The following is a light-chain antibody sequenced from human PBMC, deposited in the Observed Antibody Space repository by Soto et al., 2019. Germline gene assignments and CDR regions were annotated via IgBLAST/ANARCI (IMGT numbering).Light chain of an antibody. V-gene: IGLV1-44*01. CDR1: SSNIGRNT. CDR2: RNN. CDR3: AAWDDNLTDYV. J-gene: IGLJ1*01. Sequence: VVTQAPSASETPGQRVTISCSGGSSNIGRNTVNWYQQLPGTAPKLLIYRNNRRPSGVPDRFSGSKSGTSASLAISGLQSEDEADYYCAAWDDNLTDYVFGTGTKLTVL.